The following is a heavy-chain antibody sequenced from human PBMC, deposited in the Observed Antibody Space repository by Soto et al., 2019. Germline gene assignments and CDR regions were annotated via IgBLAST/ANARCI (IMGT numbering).Heavy chain of an antibody. V-gene: IGHV3-21*01. CDR2: IGGSSGHI. J-gene: IGHJ4*02. D-gene: IGHD2-8*01. Sequence: GGSLRLSCAASGFTFSSYSMVWVRQAPEKGLEWVSSIGGSSGHIYYADSWKGRFTISRDNAKDSLYRQMNSLRVDDTSVYYCARTNGAYSHYFDYWGQGTLVTVSS. CDR3: ARTNGAYSHYFDY. CDR1: GFTFSSYS.